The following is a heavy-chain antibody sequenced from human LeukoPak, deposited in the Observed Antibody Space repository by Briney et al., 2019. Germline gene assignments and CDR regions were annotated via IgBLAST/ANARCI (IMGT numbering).Heavy chain of an antibody. CDR2: ISSSGSTI. D-gene: IGHD3-3*01. Sequence: GGSLRLSCAASGFTFSDYYMSWIRQASGKGLEWVSYISSSGSTIYYADSVKGRFTISRDNAKNSLYLQMNSLRAEDTAVYYCARDGLTGTPYYDFWSGYLIHYGMDVWGQGTTVTVSS. V-gene: IGHV3-11*01. J-gene: IGHJ6*02. CDR3: ARDGLTGTPYYDFWSGYLIHYGMDV. CDR1: GFTFSDYY.